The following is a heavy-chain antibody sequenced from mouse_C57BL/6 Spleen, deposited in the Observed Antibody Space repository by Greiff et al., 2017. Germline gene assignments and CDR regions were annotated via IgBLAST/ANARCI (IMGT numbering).Heavy chain of an antibody. J-gene: IGHJ4*01. D-gene: IGHD3-2*02. V-gene: IGHV1-80*01. CDR3: ARERLGAMDY. Sequence: QVQLKESGAELVKPGASVKISCKASGYAFSSYWMNWVKQRPGKGLEWIGQIYPGDGDTNFNGKFKGKATLTADKSSSTAYMQLSSLTSEDSAVYFCARERLGAMDYWGQGTSVTVSS. CDR2: IYPGDGDT. CDR1: GYAFSSYW.